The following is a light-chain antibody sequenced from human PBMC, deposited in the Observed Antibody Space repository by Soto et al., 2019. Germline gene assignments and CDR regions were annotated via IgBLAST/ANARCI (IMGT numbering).Light chain of an antibody. CDR2: DAS. Sequence: IQMTQSPSSLSASVGVRVTITCQASQDIAKNLNWYQQKPGKAPKLLIYDASSLQTGVPSRFSGSGSATHFTFTISSLQSEDIATYYCQQYDNLLPITFGQGTRLEIK. V-gene: IGKV1-33*01. J-gene: IGKJ5*01. CDR3: QQYDNLLPIT. CDR1: QDIAKN.